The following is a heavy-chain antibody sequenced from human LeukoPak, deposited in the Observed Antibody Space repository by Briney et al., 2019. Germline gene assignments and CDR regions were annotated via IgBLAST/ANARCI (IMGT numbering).Heavy chain of an antibody. Sequence: SETLSLTCSVSGGSISSYYWSWIRQPPGKGLEWIAYIDYRGSTTYNPSLKSRVTISVDTSRNQFSLRLSSVTAADTAVYYCARSRSGYSYDHAAFDIWGQGTMVTVSS. CDR1: GGSISSYY. D-gene: IGHD5-18*01. CDR3: ARSRSGYSYDHAAFDI. V-gene: IGHV4-59*01. J-gene: IGHJ3*02. CDR2: IDYRGST.